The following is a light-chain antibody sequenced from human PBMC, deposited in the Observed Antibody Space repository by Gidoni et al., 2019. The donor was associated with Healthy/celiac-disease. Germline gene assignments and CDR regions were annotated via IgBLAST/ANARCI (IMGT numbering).Light chain of an antibody. J-gene: IGKJ1*01. V-gene: IGKV1-8*01. Sequence: AIRMTQSPSSFSASTGDRVPITCRASQGISSYLAWYQQKPGKAPKLLIYAASTLQSGVPSRFSGSGSGTDFTLTISCLQSEDFATYYCQQYYSYRKTFGQGTKVEIK. CDR3: QQYYSYRKT. CDR1: QGISSY. CDR2: AAS.